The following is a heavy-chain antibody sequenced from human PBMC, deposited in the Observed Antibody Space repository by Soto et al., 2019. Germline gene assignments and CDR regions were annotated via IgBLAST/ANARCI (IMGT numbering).Heavy chain of an antibody. CDR3: ARVERGTATTVVDAFDI. CDR2: MSHIGGT. J-gene: IGHJ3*02. Sequence: QVQLQQWGAGLLKPSETLSLTCAVYGGFVSSGSYYWSWIRQPPGKGLEWIGEMSHIGGTHFNPSIKSRVTISVDTSKNQFSLEMSSVTAADTALYYCARVERGTATTVVDAFDIWGPGTMVTVSS. V-gene: IGHV4-34*01. CDR1: GGFVSSGSYY. D-gene: IGHD1-1*01.